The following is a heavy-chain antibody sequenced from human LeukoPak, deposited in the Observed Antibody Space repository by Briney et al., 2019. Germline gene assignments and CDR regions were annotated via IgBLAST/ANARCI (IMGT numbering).Heavy chain of an antibody. CDR1: GFTLSSRW. CDR2: RKENGREK. CDR3: ASDSLFDY. Sequence: GGSLRLPCVASGFTLSSRWMSWVRHAPGQGLQWVSNRKENGREKYYVDSVKGRFTISKDNAKNSVYLQMNSLGAEDTAVYYCASDSLFDYWGQGTLVTVSS. V-gene: IGHV3-7*01. J-gene: IGHJ4*02.